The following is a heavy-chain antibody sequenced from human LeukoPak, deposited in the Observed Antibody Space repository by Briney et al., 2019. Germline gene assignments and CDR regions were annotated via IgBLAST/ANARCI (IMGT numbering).Heavy chain of an antibody. CDR1: GFIFNSYG. CDR2: ISSSSSTI. V-gene: IGHV3-48*01. Sequence: GGFLRLSCAASGFIFNSYGIHWVRQAPWKGLEWVSYISSSSSTIYYADSVKGRFTISRDNAKNSLYLQMNSLRAEDTAVYYCARTRDYYDSSGYYPGPTFDYWGQGTLVTVSS. D-gene: IGHD3-22*01. CDR3: ARTRDYYDSSGYYPGPTFDY. J-gene: IGHJ4*02.